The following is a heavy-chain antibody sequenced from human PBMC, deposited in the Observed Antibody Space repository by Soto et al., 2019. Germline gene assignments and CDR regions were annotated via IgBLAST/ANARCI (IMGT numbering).Heavy chain of an antibody. V-gene: IGHV3-30*18. CDR2: ISYDGSNK. Sequence: PGGSLRLSCAASGFTFSSYGMHWVRQAPGKGLEWVAVISYDGSNKYYADSVKGRFTISRDNSKNTLYLQMNSLRAEDTAVYYCAKDLSGVRVGDPQQAYYGMDVWGQGTTVTVSS. CDR1: GFTFSSYG. J-gene: IGHJ6*02. CDR3: AKDLSGVRVGDPQQAYYGMDV. D-gene: IGHD1-26*01.